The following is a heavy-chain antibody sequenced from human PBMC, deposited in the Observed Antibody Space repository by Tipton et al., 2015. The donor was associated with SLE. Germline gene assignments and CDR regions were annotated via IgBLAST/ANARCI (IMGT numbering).Heavy chain of an antibody. V-gene: IGHV4-34*01. D-gene: IGHD1-7*01. Sequence: TLSLTCAVYGGSFSGYYWSWIRQPPGKGLEWIGEINHSGSTNYNPSLKSRVTISVDTSKNQFSLKVNSVTAADTAVYYCARGSTKTGTRDYWGQGTLVTVSS. CDR2: INHSGST. CDR3: ARGSTKTGTRDY. CDR1: GGSFSGYY. J-gene: IGHJ4*02.